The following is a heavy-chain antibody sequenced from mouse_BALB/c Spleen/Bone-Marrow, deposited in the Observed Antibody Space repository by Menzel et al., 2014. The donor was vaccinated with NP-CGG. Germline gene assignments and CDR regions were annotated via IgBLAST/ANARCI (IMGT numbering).Heavy chain of an antibody. CDR1: AIDFSRYW. D-gene: IGHD2-1*01. CDR2: INPDSSTI. CDR3: ARQGYYGKGDY. Sequence: SAAAIDFSRYWMSWVRQAPGKGLEWIGEINPDSSTINYTPSLKDKFIISRDNAKNTPYLQMSKVRSEDTALYYCARQGYYGKGDYWGQGTTLTVSS. V-gene: IGHV4-1*02. J-gene: IGHJ2*01.